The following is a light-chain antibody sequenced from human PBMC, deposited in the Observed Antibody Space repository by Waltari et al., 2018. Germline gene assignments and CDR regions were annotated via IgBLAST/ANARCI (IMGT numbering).Light chain of an antibody. J-gene: IGKJ2*01. V-gene: IGKV1D-8*01. Sequence: VIWVTQSPSLLSASPGDRVTISCRVSQGISSHLAWYQQKPGKAPDLLIYDTSTLQSGVPSRFSGRGSGTDFTLTISSLQSEDFATYCCQQYYNFPHTFGQGTKLEI. CDR2: DTS. CDR3: QQYYNFPHT. CDR1: QGISSH.